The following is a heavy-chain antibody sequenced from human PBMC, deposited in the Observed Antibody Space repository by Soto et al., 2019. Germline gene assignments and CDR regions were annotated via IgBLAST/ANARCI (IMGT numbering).Heavy chain of an antibody. CDR3: ARDYGEPYQAFFDS. Sequence: QVQLQESGPGLVKPSETLSLTCSVSGGSVSVGDYYWSWIRQPPGKGLEWMGNIFYNGNTNYNPSLKSRATVSSATAKDQFSLTLTSVTASDTAVYYCARDYGEPYQAFFDSWGQGILVTVAS. D-gene: IGHD3-10*01. CDR2: IFYNGNT. V-gene: IGHV4-61*08. J-gene: IGHJ4*02. CDR1: GGSVSVGDYY.